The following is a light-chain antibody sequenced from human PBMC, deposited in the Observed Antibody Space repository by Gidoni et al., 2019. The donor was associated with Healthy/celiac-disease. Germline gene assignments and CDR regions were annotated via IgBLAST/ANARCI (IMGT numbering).Light chain of an antibody. J-gene: IGLJ1*01. CDR3: AAWYDSLNGYV. V-gene: IGLV1-44*01. CDR2: RNH. Sequence: QSVRTQRLYASGMHGQGVTTSCSGSSASIGSNTENCCQQIPGTGPTPPIYRNHQRPSGGPDRFTVSKSGTSASLAISRLQSEDEADYYCAAWYDSLNGYVFGTGTKVTVL. CDR1: SASIGSNT.